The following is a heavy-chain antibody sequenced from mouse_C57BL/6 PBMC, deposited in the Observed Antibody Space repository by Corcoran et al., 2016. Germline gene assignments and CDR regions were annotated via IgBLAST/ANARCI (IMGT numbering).Heavy chain of an antibody. Sequence: QVQLKQSGAELVRPGASVKLSCKASGYTFTDYYINWVKQRPGQGLEWIARIYPGSGNTYYNEKFKGKATLTAEKSSSTAYMQLSSLTSEDSAVYFYARHGSYFDYWGQGTTLTVSS. D-gene: IGHD1-1*01. CDR1: GYTFTDYY. J-gene: IGHJ2*01. CDR3: ARHGSYFDY. V-gene: IGHV1-76*01. CDR2: IYPGSGNT.